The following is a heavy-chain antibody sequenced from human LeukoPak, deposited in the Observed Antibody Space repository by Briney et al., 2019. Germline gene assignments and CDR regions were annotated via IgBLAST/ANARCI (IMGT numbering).Heavy chain of an antibody. CDR1: GGSITGHH. D-gene: IGHD5-24*01. V-gene: IGHV4-59*08. Sequence: NASQTLSLTCTVSGGSITGHHWTWIRRPPGTGLEWIGYFYDSGDFNYNPSLKSRVTISMDMSNNQFSLSMSSVTAADTAMYYCARHPAVMATMNFDYWGQGALVTVSS. J-gene: IGHJ4*02. CDR3: ARHPAVMATMNFDY. CDR2: FYDSGDF.